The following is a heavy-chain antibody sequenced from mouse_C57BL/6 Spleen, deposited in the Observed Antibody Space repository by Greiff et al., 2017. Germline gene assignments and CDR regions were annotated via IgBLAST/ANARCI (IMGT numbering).Heavy chain of an antibody. Sequence: QVQLQQPGAELVRPGSSVKLSCKASGYTFTSYWMHLVKQRPIQGLEWIGNIDPSDSETHYNQKFKDKATLTVDKSSSTAYMQLSSLTSEDSAVYYCARSAATVYGSSPYFDVWGTGTTVTVSS. CDR3: ARSAATVYGSSPYFDV. D-gene: IGHD1-1*01. CDR2: IDPSDSET. V-gene: IGHV1-52*01. J-gene: IGHJ1*03. CDR1: GYTFTSYW.